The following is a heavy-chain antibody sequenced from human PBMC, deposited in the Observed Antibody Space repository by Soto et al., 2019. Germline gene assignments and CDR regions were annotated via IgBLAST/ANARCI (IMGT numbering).Heavy chain of an antibody. CDR2: ISYDGSNK. CDR1: GFTFDDYA. V-gene: IGHV3-30-3*01. Sequence: LILSCAAPGFTFDDYAMHWVRQAPGKGLEWVAVISYDGSNKYYADSVKGRFTISRDNSKNTLYLQMNSLRAEDTAVYYCYILDGFHYYGMDVWGQGTTVTVSS. J-gene: IGHJ6*02. CDR3: YILDGFHYYGMDV. D-gene: IGHD3-9*01.